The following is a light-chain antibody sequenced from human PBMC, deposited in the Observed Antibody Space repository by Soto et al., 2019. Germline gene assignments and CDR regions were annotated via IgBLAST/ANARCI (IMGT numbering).Light chain of an antibody. Sequence: EIVVTQSPGALSLSPGDRATLSCRASQSVSSSYLAWYQQKPGQAPRLLIYSASRRATGIPDRFSGSGSGTDFTLTISRLEPEDFAVYYCQQFDSSSYTFGQGTKLEIK. CDR3: QQFDSSSYT. CDR2: SAS. CDR1: QSVSSSY. J-gene: IGKJ2*01. V-gene: IGKV3-20*01.